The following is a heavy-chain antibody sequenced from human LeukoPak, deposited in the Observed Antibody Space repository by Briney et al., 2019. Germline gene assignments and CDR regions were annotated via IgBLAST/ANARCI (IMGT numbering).Heavy chain of an antibody. V-gene: IGHV6-1*01. Sequence: SQTLSLTCAISGDRVSSNSAAWNWIRQSPSRGLEWLGRTYYRSKWYYDYAVSVKSRITINPDTSKNQFSLQLDSVTLEDTAVYYCARARIGGATRCPDYWGQGTLVTVPS. D-gene: IGHD1-26*01. CDR2: TYYRSKWYY. J-gene: IGHJ4*02. CDR1: GDRVSSNSAA. CDR3: ARARIGGATRCPDY.